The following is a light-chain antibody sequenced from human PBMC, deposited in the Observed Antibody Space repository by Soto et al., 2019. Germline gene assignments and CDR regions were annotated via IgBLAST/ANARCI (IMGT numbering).Light chain of an antibody. Sequence: AIQMTQFPPSLSVSVGDTVTITCRASQGIRSDLGWYQQKPGKAPKLLIYGASRLQNGVPSRFSGSGSGTEFTLTISRLQPEDSATYYCLQDYSYPRTFGQGTKVDIK. CDR1: QGIRSD. J-gene: IGKJ1*01. CDR3: LQDYSYPRT. V-gene: IGKV1-6*01. CDR2: GAS.